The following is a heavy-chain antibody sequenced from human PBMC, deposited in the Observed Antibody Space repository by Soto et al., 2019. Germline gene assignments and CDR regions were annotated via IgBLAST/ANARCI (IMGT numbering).Heavy chain of an antibody. CDR3: ASYYYYYYYMDV. J-gene: IGHJ6*03. CDR2: IYYSGST. V-gene: IGHV4-39*01. CDR1: GGSISSSYYY. Sequence: QLQLQESGPGLVKPSETLSLTCTVSGGSISSSYYYWGWIRQPPGKGLEWIGSIYYSGSTFYNPSLKSRVTIAVDTSKNQFSLKLSSVTAADTAVYYCASYYYYYYYMDVWGKGTNVTV.